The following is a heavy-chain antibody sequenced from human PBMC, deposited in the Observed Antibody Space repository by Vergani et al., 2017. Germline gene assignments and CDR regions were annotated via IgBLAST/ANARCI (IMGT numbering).Heavy chain of an antibody. D-gene: IGHD4-11*01. V-gene: IGHV1-2*02. CDR2: INPNSGGT. J-gene: IGHJ6*02. CDR3: ARRGWTTVTNDRRHGMDV. Sequence: QVQLVQSGAEVKKPGASVKVSCKASGYTFTGYYMHWVRQAPGQGLEWMGWINPNSGGTNYAQKFQGRVTMTRDTSISTAYMELSRLRSDDTAVYYCARRGWTTVTNDRRHGMDVWGQGTTVTVSS. CDR1: GYTFTGYY.